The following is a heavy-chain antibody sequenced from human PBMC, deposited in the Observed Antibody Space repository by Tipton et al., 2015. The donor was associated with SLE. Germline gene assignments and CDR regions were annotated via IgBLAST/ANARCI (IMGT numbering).Heavy chain of an antibody. CDR3: GSGRYPHSGVDV. CDR2: INQDGSQK. J-gene: IGHJ6*02. D-gene: IGHD3-10*01. Sequence: SLRLSCTASGFTFGDYAMSWFRQAPGKGLEWVANINQDGSQKHYVDSVKGRFSISRDNAENSVYVQLNSLRAEDTAVYYCGSGRYPHSGVDVWGQGTTVTVSS. V-gene: IGHV3-7*01. CDR1: GFTFGDYA.